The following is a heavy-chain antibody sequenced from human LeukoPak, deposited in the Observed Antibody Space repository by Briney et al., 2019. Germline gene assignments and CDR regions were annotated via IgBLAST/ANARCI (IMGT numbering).Heavy chain of an antibody. CDR3: ARVKRGGYFDWFWELTAFDI. D-gene: IGHD3-9*01. J-gene: IGHJ3*02. CDR1: GGSISSSSYY. CDR2: IYYSGST. V-gene: IGHV4-39*07. Sequence: SETLSLTCTVSGGSISSSSYYWGWIRQPPGKGLEWIGSIYYSGSTYYNPSLKSRVTISVDTSKNQFSLKLSSVTAADTAVYYCARVKRGGYFDWFWELTAFDIWGQGTMVTVSS.